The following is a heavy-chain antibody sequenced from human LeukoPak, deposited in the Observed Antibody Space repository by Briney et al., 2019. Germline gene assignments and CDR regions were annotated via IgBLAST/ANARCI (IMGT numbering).Heavy chain of an antibody. Sequence: NPSETLSLTCAVSGGSISSSNWWNWVRQPPGKGLEWIGEIYRSGSTNYNPSLKSRVTISVDKSKNQFSLKLSSVTAADTAVYYCARVALYDSSGHNYFDYWGQGTLVTVSS. CDR3: ARVALYDSSGHNYFDY. J-gene: IGHJ4*02. V-gene: IGHV4-4*02. D-gene: IGHD3-22*01. CDR2: IYRSGST. CDR1: GGSISSSNW.